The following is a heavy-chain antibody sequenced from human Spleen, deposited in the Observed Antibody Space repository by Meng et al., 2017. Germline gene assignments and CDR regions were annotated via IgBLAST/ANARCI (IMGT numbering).Heavy chain of an antibody. V-gene: IGHV3-23*01. CDR2: ISGSGIGT. J-gene: IGHJ4*02. D-gene: IGHD3-3*01. Sequence: GGSLRLSCAASEFSISGSAMHWVRQAPGKGLEWVSGISGSGIGTHYADSVKGRFTISRDNSQNTLYLQMNSLRGEDTALYYCATDSSNDFWSGHSPEGYWGQGTLVTVSS. CDR3: ATDSSNDFWSGHSPEGY. CDR1: EFSISGSA.